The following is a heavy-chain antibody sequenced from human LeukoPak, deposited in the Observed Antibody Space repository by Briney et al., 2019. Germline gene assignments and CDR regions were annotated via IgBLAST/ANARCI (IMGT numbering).Heavy chain of an antibody. CDR2: INHSGST. V-gene: IGHV4-34*01. J-gene: IGHJ4*02. D-gene: IGHD5-18*01. CDR1: GGSFSGYY. CDR3: ARVSRGYSYGSGDY. Sequence: SETLSLTCAVYGGSFSGYYWSWIRQPPGKGLEWIGEINHSGSTNYNPSLKSRVTISVDTSKNQFSLKLSSVTAADTAVYYCARVSRGYSYGSGDYWGQGTLVTVSS.